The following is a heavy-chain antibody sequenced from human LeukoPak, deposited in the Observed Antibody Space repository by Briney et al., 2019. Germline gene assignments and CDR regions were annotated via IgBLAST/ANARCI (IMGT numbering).Heavy chain of an antibody. J-gene: IGHJ4*02. CDR2: IYYSGST. CDR3: ARHRATVTPEDLFDY. V-gene: IGHV4-39*01. D-gene: IGHD4-17*01. Sequence: SETLSLTCTVSGGSISSSSYYWGWIRQPPGKGLEWIGSIYYSGSTYYNPSLKSRVTISVDTSKNQFSLKLGSVTAADTAVYYCARHRATVTPEDLFDYWGQGTLVTVSS. CDR1: GGSISSSSYY.